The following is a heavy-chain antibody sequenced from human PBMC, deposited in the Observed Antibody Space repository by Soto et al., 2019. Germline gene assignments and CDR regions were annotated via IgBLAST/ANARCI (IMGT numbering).Heavy chain of an antibody. D-gene: IGHD4-17*01. CDR1: GGHFDRFA. CDR2: IIPFLSAT. J-gene: IGHJ6*02. Sequence: QVQLVQSGAEVKKPGSSVKVSCRASGGHFDRFALSWLRQAHGQGLEWMGGIIPFLSATTYAHKFQGRVTITADESASTLYLELRSLTSDDTAVYYCARGEDAHDDFGSMDVWGQGTSVTVSS. V-gene: IGHV1-69*01. CDR3: ARGEDAHDDFGSMDV.